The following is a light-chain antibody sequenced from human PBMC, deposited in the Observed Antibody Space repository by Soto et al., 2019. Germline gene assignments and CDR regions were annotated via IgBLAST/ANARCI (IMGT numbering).Light chain of an antibody. CDR1: SSDVGGYNY. CDR3: SSYTVSSTWV. J-gene: IGLJ3*02. CDR2: EVT. Sequence: QSALTQPASVSGSPGQSITISCTGTSSDVGGYNYVSWYQQHPGNAPKLMIYEVTNRPSGVSDRFSGSKSANTASLTISGLQAEDEADYYCSSYTVSSTWVFGGGTQLTVL. V-gene: IGLV2-14*01.